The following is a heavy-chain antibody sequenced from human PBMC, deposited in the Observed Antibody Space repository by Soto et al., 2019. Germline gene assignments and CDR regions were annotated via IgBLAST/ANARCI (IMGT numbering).Heavy chain of an antibody. CDR2: INGGNGNT. D-gene: IGHD3-10*01. CDR1: GNTVPNYA. Sequence: ASVKVSCKASGNTVPNYAIHWVRQAPGQRLEWMGWINGGNGNTYYSEHLQGRVTITRDTSARIAYMELSSLRSEDTAVYYCARDAEHYGSGSRDAFDIWGQGTMVTVSS. V-gene: IGHV1-3*01. J-gene: IGHJ3*02. CDR3: ARDAEHYGSGSRDAFDI.